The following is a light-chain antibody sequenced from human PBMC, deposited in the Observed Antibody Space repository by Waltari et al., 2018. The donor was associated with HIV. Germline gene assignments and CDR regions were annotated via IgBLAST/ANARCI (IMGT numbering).Light chain of an antibody. CDR1: NIGSRS. V-gene: IGLV3-21*02. J-gene: IGLJ2*01. Sequence: SYFLTQPPSVSVAPGQTARITCGGNNIGSRSVHWYQQKPGQAPFMVDFDDTHRPPGIPERFSGSNAGNTATLTITRVEAGEEADYFCQVWDTRSDHAVVFGGGTNLTVL. CDR2: DDT. CDR3: QVWDTRSDHAVV.